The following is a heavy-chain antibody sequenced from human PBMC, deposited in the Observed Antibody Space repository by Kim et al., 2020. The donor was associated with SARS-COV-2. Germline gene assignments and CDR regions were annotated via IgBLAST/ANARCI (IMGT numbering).Heavy chain of an antibody. CDR3: ARDNPAKYSSGWNDAFDI. CDR2: ISSSSSYI. D-gene: IGHD6-19*01. CDR1: GFTFSSYS. Sequence: GGSLRLSCAASGFTFSSYSMNWVRQAPGKGLEWVSSISSSSSYIYYADSVKGRFTISRDNAKNSLYLQMNSLRAEDTAVYYCARDNPAKYSSGWNDAFDIWGQGTMVTVSS. V-gene: IGHV3-21*01. J-gene: IGHJ3*02.